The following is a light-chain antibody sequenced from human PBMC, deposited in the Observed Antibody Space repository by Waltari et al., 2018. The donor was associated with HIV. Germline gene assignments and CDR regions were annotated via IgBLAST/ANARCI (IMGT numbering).Light chain of an antibody. Sequence: EIVLTQSPVSLSLSPGERATLSCRASQSVGSNLAWYQQKPGQAPSLLLYGASTRATGIPARFSGSGSGTEFTLTIDSLQPDDFTLYYCQQYNNWPRTFGQGTKVEI. V-gene: IGKV3-15*01. CDR3: QQYNNWPRT. CDR1: QSVGSN. CDR2: GAS. J-gene: IGKJ1*01.